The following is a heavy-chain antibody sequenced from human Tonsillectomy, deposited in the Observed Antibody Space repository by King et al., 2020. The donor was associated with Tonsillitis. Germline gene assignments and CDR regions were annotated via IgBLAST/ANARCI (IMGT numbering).Heavy chain of an antibody. CDR1: GFTFSSYG. J-gene: IGHJ4*02. V-gene: IGHV3-33*01. CDR2: IWYDGSNK. CDR3: AGDGGEEMAY. Sequence: VQLVESGGGVVQPGRSLRLSCAASGFTFSSYGMHWVRQAPGKGLEWVAVIWYDGSNKYYADSVKGRFTISRDNSKNTLYLQMNSLRAEDTAVYYCAGDGGEEMAYWGQGTLVTVSA. D-gene: IGHD5-24*01.